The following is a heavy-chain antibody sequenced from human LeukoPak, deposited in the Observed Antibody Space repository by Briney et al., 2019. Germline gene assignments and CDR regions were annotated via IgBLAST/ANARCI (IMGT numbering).Heavy chain of an antibody. CDR2: IYNSGST. V-gene: IGHV4-59*01. Sequence: SETLSLTCTVSGGSISSYFWSWIRQPPGKEPECIGYIYNSGSTKYNPSLKSRVTISVDTSKNQFSLKLSSVATADTAVYYCATSIAAAGTLGYWGQGTLVTVSS. D-gene: IGHD6-13*01. J-gene: IGHJ4*02. CDR1: GGSISSYF. CDR3: ATSIAAAGTLGY.